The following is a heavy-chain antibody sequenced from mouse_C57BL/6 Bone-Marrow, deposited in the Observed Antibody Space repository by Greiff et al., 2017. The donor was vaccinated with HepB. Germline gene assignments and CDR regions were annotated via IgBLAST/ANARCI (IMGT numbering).Heavy chain of an antibody. Sequence: EVQLQQSGAELVRPGASVKLSCTASGFNIKDYYMHWVKQRPEQGLEWIGRIDPEDGDTEYAPTFQGKATMTADTSSNTAYLQLSSLTSEDTAVYYCTSYYYGSSPYYAMDYWGQGTSVTVSS. J-gene: IGHJ4*01. CDR1: GFNIKDYY. CDR2: IDPEDGDT. V-gene: IGHV14-1*01. CDR3: TSYYYGSSPYYAMDY. D-gene: IGHD1-1*01.